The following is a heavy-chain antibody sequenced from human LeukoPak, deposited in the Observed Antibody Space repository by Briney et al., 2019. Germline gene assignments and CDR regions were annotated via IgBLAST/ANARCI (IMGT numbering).Heavy chain of an antibody. CDR1: KFIFSSYE. J-gene: IGHJ4*02. CDR3: AKGPPRYYDSSGYLDY. Sequence: GGSLRLSCAASKFIFSSYEMNWVRQAPGKGLEWVSYISSSGSTIYYADSVKGRFTISRDNAKNSLYLQMNSLRAEDTAVYYCAKGPPRYYDSSGYLDYWGQGTLVTVSS. V-gene: IGHV3-48*03. CDR2: ISSSGSTI. D-gene: IGHD3-22*01.